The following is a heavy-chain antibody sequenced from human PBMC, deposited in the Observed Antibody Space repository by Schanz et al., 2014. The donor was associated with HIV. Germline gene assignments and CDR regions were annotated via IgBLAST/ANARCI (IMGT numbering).Heavy chain of an antibody. V-gene: IGHV3-30*18. CDR3: AQMGAFAAFDI. D-gene: IGHD3-16*01. J-gene: IGHJ3*02. Sequence: VQLVESGGVVVQPGGSLRISCAASGFTFDSYGIHWVRQAPGKGLEWVAVISYDGTNKKFADSVKGRFTISRDNSRNTLFLQMDSLRVDDTAVYYCAQMGAFAAFDIWGHGTVVTVSS. CDR2: ISYDGTNK. CDR1: GFTFDSYG.